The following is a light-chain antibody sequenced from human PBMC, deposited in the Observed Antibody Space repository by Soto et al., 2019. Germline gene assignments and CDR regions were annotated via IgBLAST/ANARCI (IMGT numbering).Light chain of an antibody. J-gene: IGLJ1*01. CDR2: EVS. CDR1: SSDVGGYNY. Sequence: QSVLTQPPSVSESAGQSITISCTGTSSDVGGYNYVSWYQQHPGNAPKLMIYEVSNRPSGVSNRFSGSKSGNTASLTISGLQADDEADYYCSSYTSNNTHVFGTGTKVTVL. V-gene: IGLV2-14*01. CDR3: SSYTSNNTHV.